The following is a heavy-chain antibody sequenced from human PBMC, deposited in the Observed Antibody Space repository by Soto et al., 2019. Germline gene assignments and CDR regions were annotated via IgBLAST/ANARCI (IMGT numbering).Heavy chain of an antibody. V-gene: IGHV3-23*01. CDR3: AKDHPISIFGVVIKRPYYFDY. CDR2: ISGSGGST. CDR1: GFNFSSYA. J-gene: IGHJ4*02. Sequence: GGSLRLSSAASGFNFSSYAMSWVRQAPGKGLEWVSAISGSGGSTYYADSVKGRFTISRDNSKNTLYLQMNSLRAEDTAVYYCAKDHPISIFGVVIKRPYYFDYWGQGTLVTVSS. D-gene: IGHD3-3*01.